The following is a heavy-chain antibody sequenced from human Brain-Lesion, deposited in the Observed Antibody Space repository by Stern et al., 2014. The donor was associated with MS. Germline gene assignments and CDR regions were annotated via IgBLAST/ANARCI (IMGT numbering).Heavy chain of an antibody. J-gene: IGHJ4*02. CDR2: IWNDRTNK. D-gene: IGHD4-17*01. CDR3: ARDVGYGDYGTLVLGY. CDR1: GFTFSSYV. Sequence: VQLEESGGGVVQPGGSLRLSCAASGFTFSSYVMHWVRQAPGKGLEWVALIWNDRTNKCYADSVKGRFTISRGNSQNTLHLQMNSLRVEDTAVYYCARDVGYGDYGTLVLGYWGQGTLVTVSS. V-gene: IGHV3-33*01.